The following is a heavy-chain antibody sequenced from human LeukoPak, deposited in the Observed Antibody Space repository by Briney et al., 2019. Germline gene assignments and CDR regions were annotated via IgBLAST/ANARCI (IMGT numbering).Heavy chain of an antibody. Sequence: ASVKVSCKASGYTFTSYAMNWVRQAPGQGLEWMGWINTNTGNPTYAQGFTGRFVFSLDTSVSTAYLQISSLKAEDTAVYYCARMDGSRIQLWGPAFDYWGQGTLVTVSS. CDR3: ARMDGSRIQLWGPAFDY. V-gene: IGHV7-4-1*02. CDR1: GYTFTSYA. J-gene: IGHJ4*02. D-gene: IGHD5-18*01. CDR2: INTNTGNP.